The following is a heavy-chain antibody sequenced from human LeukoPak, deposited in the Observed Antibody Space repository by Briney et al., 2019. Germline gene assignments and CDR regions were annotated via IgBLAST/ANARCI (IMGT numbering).Heavy chain of an antibody. CDR2: INPNSGGT. Sequence: ASVKVSCKVSGYTFTGYYMHWVRQAPGQGLEWMGWINPNSGGTNYAQKFQGRVTMTRDTSISTAYMELSRLRSDDTAVYYCARDRRFLEWLLSYWGQGTLVTVSS. D-gene: IGHD3-3*01. CDR3: ARDRRFLEWLLSY. V-gene: IGHV1-2*02. CDR1: GYTFTGYY. J-gene: IGHJ4*02.